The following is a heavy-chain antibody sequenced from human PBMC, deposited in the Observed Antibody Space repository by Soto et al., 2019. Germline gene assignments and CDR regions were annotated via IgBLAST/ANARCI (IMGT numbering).Heavy chain of an antibody. Sequence: QVYLQQWGAGPLNPSETLFLTCAVYGGSVSGYSWTWLRQPPGKGLEWIGEVSARGGTNYSPSLESRVTISRDTSKKQFSLGLTSVTAADTALYYCARRVAVTYFFDTWGQGALVTVSS. D-gene: IGHD4-17*01. J-gene: IGHJ4*02. V-gene: IGHV4-34*01. CDR2: VSARGGT. CDR3: ARRVAVTYFFDT. CDR1: GGSVSGYS.